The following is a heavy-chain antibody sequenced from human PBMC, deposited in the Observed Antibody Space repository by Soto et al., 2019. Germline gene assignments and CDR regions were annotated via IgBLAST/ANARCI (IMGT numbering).Heavy chain of an antibody. D-gene: IGHD3-22*01. CDR3: ARTTYYYDSSGYY. CDR2: XXXYXGXT. CDR1: GYTFTSYG. J-gene: IGHJ4*02. V-gene: IGHV1-18*01. Sequence: ASVKVSCKASGYTFTSYGISWVRQAPGQGLEXMGWXXXYXGXTXYXXXXQGRVTMTTDTSTSTAYMELRSLRSDHTAVYYCARTTYYYDSSGYYWGQGTLVTVSS.